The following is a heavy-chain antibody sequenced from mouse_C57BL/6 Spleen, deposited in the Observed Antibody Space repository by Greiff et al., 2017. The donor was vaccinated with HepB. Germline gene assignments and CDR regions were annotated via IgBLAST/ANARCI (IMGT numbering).Heavy chain of an antibody. Sequence: VHLVESGPGLVAPSQSLSITCTVSGFSLTSYAISWVRQPPGKGLEWLGVICTGGGNNYNSPLKSRLSISKDNSKSQVCLKMNSLRTDDTARYYCARDYDYDGPWFADWGQGTLVTVSA. V-gene: IGHV2-9-1*01. CDR2: ICTGGGN. CDR3: ARDYDYDGPWFAD. D-gene: IGHD2-4*01. CDR1: GFSLTSYA. J-gene: IGHJ3*01.